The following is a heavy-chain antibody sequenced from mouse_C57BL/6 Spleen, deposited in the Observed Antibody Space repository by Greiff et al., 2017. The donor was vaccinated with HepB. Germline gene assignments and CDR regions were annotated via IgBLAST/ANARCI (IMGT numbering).Heavy chain of an antibody. D-gene: IGHD2-3*01. J-gene: IGHJ2*01. V-gene: IGHV5-9-1*02. CDR2: ISSGGDYI. CDR1: GFTFSSYA. Sequence: EVKLVESGEGLVKPGGSLKLSCAASGFTFSSYAMSWVRQTPEKRLEWVAYISSGGDYISDADPVKGRFTISRDNARNTLYLQMSRLKSEYTAMYYCTREGYYHYFDYWGQGTTLTVSS. CDR3: TREGYYHYFDY.